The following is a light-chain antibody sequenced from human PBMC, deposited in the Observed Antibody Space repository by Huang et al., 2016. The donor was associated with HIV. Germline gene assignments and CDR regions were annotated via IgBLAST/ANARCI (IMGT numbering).Light chain of an antibody. CDR2: GAS. J-gene: IGKJ2*01. CDR1: QSISAHY. CDR3: QQSNSIPYT. Sequence: DIQMTQSPSSLSASVGDRITITCRASQSISAHYLSWYQQKPGKAPKLLIYGASTLQSGVPSRFSGSGSGTDVTLTISSLQPEDFATYYCQQSNSIPYTFGQGTKLEIK. V-gene: IGKV1-39*01.